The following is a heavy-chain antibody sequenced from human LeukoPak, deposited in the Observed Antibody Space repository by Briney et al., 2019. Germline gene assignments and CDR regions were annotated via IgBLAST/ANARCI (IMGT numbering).Heavy chain of an antibody. CDR1: GYIFSDYY. D-gene: IGHD2-15*01. V-gene: IGHV1-2*02. CDR3: VSWAGGKSEVASFDY. Sequence: GASVKVSCKASGYIFSDYYIHWVRQAPGRGFEWMGWISRYSGATKLAQKFQGRVTLTRDTSISTAYVELSNLASDDTGVYYCVSWAGGKSEVASFDYWGQGTLVIVSS. CDR2: ISRYSGAT. J-gene: IGHJ4*02.